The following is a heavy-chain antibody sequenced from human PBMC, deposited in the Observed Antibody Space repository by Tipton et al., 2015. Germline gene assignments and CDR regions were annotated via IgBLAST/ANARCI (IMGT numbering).Heavy chain of an antibody. CDR1: GGSISNYF. CDR3: ARIRGRYVMDY. J-gene: IGHJ4*02. CDR2: IYYNGNT. D-gene: IGHD3-16*01. V-gene: IGHV4-59*01. Sequence: GLVKPSETLSLSCSVSGGSISNYFWGWIRQPPGKGLEWIGNIYYNGNTNYNASLRSRVTISLDTSKNQFSLELTSVTAADTAVYYCARIRGRYVMDYWGQGTLVTVSS.